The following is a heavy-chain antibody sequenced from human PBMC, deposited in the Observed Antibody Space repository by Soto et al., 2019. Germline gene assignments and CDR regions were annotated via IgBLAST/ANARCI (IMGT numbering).Heavy chain of an antibody. J-gene: IGHJ4*02. CDR1: GFTFSSYS. V-gene: IGHV3-48*01. CDR2: ISSSSSTI. D-gene: IGHD6-13*01. CDR3: AREKYSSSRHFDE. Sequence: GGSLRLSCAASGFTFSSYSMNWVRQAPGKGLEWVSYISSSSSTIYYADSVKGRFTISRDNAKNSLYLQMNSLRAEDTAVYYCAREKYSSSRHFDEWGQGTLVTVSS.